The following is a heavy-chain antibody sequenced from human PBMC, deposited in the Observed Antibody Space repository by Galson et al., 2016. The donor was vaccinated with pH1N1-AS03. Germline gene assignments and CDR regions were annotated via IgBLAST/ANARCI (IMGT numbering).Heavy chain of an antibody. Sequence: SVKVSCKASGYTFTGYPMNWVRQAPGQGLEWMGWIHTTTGNPTYAQDFTGRFVFSFETSVSMAYLQITGLKAEDTAVYYCTRFANVSPYYFDQWGQGTLLTVSS. CDR3: TRFANVSPYYFDQ. J-gene: IGHJ4*02. V-gene: IGHV7-4-1*04. CDR2: IHTTTGNP. D-gene: IGHD3-16*01. CDR1: GYTFTGYP.